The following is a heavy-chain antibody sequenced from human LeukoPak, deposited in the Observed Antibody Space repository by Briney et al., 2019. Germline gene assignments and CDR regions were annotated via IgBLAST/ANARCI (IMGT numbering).Heavy chain of an antibody. CDR1: GFTLSSYA. CDR3: AKDPTRKYYYDGSGNLDAFDI. J-gene: IGHJ3*02. V-gene: IGHV3-23*01. Sequence: GSLRLSCAASGFTLSSYAMSWVRQAPGKGLEGVLAISGSGCSTYYADSVKGLFTISRDNSKNTLYLQMNSLRAEDTAVYYCAKDPTRKYYYDGSGNLDAFDIWGQGTMVTVSS. CDR2: ISGSGCST. D-gene: IGHD3-22*01.